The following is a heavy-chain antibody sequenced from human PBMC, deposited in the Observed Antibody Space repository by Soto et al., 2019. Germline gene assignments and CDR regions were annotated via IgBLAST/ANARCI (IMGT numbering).Heavy chain of an antibody. D-gene: IGHD6-13*01. V-gene: IGHV4-39*01. Sequence: QLQLQESGPGLVKPAETLSLTCTVSGGSISSSDYCWGWIRQPPGKGLEWIGSIYYSGSTHYIPSLKSRVIMSVDTSKNQFSLRLSSVTAADTAVYYCARQIGRGSWSLDHWGQGTLVTVSS. CDR2: IYYSGST. CDR1: GGSISSSDYC. J-gene: IGHJ4*02. CDR3: ARQIGRGSWSLDH.